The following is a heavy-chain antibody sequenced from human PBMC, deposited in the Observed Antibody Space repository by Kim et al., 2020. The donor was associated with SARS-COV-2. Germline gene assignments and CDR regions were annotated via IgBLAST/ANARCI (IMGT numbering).Heavy chain of an antibody. D-gene: IGHD1-26*01. Sequence: AQKLQGRVTRTPDTSTSTAYMGLRSLRSDDTAVYYCARERELDVKAFDIWGQGTMVTVSS. J-gene: IGHJ3*02. CDR3: ARERELDVKAFDI. V-gene: IGHV1-18*01.